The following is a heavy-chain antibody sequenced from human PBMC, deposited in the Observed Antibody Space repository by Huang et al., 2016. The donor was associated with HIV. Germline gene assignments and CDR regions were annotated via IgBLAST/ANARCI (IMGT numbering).Heavy chain of an antibody. D-gene: IGHD6-19*01. Sequence: QVQLQQWGAGLLKPSETLSLTCAVYGGSFSAYYWSWIRQPPGKGLEWIGEINHSGSTNYNPSLKSRVTISVDTSKNQFSLKLNSVTAADTAVYYCAREWLTGYSSGWLLFDYWGQGTLVTVSS. CDR2: INHSGST. CDR1: GGSFSAYY. J-gene: IGHJ4*02. CDR3: AREWLTGYSSGWLLFDY. V-gene: IGHV4-34*01.